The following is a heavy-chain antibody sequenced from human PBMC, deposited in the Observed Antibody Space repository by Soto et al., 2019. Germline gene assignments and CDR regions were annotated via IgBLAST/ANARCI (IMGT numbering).Heavy chain of an antibody. V-gene: IGHV6-1*01. CDR2: TYYRSKWYT. Sequence: QVQLQQSGPGLVKPSQTLSLTCAISGDSVSSNSAAWNWIRQSPSRGLEWLGRTYYRSKWYTDYAVSVKSRRTINPYTSKNHFSLQLKSVTPEDTALYFCARLAPGGSGGGGDYWGQGTLVTVSS. CDR1: GDSVSSNSAA. J-gene: IGHJ4*02. CDR3: ARLAPGGSGGGGDY. D-gene: IGHD6-19*01.